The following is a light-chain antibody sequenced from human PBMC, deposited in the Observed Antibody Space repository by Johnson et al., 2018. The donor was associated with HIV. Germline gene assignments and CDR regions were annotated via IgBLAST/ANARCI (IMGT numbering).Light chain of an antibody. V-gene: IGLV1-51*01. CDR2: DNN. J-gene: IGLJ1*01. CDR1: SSNIGNNY. Sequence: HSVLTQPPSVSAAPGQKVTISCSGSSSNIGNNYVSWYQQLPGTAPKLLIYDNNKRPSGIPDRFSGSKSGTSATLGITGLQTGDDADYYCGTWDSILSAYVIGTGTKVTVL. CDR3: GTWDSILSAYV.